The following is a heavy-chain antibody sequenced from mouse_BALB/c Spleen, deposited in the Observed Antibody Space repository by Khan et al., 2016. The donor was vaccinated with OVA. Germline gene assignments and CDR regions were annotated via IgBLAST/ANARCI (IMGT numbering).Heavy chain of an antibody. D-gene: IGHD2-5*01. CDR1: GFSLTSYG. V-gene: IGHV2-9*02. J-gene: IGHJ4*01. Sequence: QVQLKESGPGLVAPSQSLSITCPVSGFSLTSYGVHWVRQPPGKGLEWLGVIWAGGSTNYNSALMSRLCISKDNSKTPAFLKMNSQHTDDTAMYYGARDGVRCYYAMDHWGQGTSVTVSS. CDR3: ARDGVRCYYAMDH. CDR2: IWAGGST.